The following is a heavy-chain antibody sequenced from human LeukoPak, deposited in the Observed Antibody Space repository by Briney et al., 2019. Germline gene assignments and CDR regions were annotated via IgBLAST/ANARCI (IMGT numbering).Heavy chain of an antibody. CDR1: GYTFTGYY. V-gene: IGHV1-2*02. Sequence: GASVNVSCKASGYTFTGYYMHWVRQAPGQGLEWMGWINPNSGGTNYAQKFQGRVTMTRDTSISTAYMELSRLRSDDTAVYYCARGGGVRGVIITIGSRWFDPWGQGTLVTVSS. CDR3: ARGGGVRGVIITIGSRWFDP. D-gene: IGHD3-10*01. CDR2: INPNSGGT. J-gene: IGHJ5*02.